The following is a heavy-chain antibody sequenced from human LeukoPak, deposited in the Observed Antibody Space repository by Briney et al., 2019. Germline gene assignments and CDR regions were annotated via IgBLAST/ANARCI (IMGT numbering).Heavy chain of an antibody. CDR1: GYSFTNYW. J-gene: IGHJ5*01. V-gene: IGHV5-51*01. CDR2: IYPGDSDT. D-gene: IGHD5-18*01. CDR3: ARPGRDGGYSYGFDC. Sequence: GESLKISCKGSGYSFTNYWIGWVRQMPGKGLEWMGIIYPGDSDTKYSPSFQGQVTISADKSISTAYLQWSSLKASDTAMYYCARPGRDGGYSYGFDCWGQGTLVAVSS.